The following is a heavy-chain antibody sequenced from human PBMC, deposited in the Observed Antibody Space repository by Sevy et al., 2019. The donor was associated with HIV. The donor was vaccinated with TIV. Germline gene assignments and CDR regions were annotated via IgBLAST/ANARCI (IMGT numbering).Heavy chain of an antibody. V-gene: IGHV3-21*01. CDR3: ASEDSENWRYFDY. D-gene: IGHD1-1*01. CDR1: GFTFSSYT. CDR2: ISFSSNYI. J-gene: IGHJ4*02. Sequence: GGSLRLSCAAAGFTFSSYTMNWVRQAPGKGLEWVASISFSSNYIYYTDSLKGRFTISRDNAKNSLYLQMNSLRAEDKAVYYCASEDSENWRYFDYWGQGTLVTVSS.